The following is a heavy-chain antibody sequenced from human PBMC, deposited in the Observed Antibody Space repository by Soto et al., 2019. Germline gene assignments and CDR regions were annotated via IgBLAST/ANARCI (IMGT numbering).Heavy chain of an antibody. J-gene: IGHJ6*02. CDR1: GFTFSSYG. V-gene: IGHV3-33*01. CDR3: ARDVGYNWNYSPTYYYGMDV. D-gene: IGHD1-7*01. Sequence: GGSLRLSCAASGFTFSSYGMHWVRQAPGKGLEWVAVIWYDGSNKYYADSVKGRFTISRDNSKNTLYLQMNSLRAEDTAVYYCARDVGYNWNYSPTYYYGMDVWGQGTTVTVSS. CDR2: IWYDGSNK.